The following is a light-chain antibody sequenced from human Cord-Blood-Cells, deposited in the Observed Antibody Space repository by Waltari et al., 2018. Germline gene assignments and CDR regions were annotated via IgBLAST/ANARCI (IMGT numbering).Light chain of an antibody. CDR2: EVS. J-gene: IGLJ1*01. V-gene: IGLV2-14*01. CDR1: SSDVGGYNY. CDR3: SSYTSSSTYV. Sequence: QSALTQPASVSGSPGQSITISCTGTSSDVGGYNYVSWYQQHPGKAPKLMIYEVSNRPSWVSNRFAVSKSDNTASLTISGLQAEDEADYYCSSYTSSSTYVFGTGTKVTVL.